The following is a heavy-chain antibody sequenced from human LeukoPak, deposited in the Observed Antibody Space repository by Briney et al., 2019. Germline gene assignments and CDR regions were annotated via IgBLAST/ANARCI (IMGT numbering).Heavy chain of an antibody. J-gene: IGHJ4*02. CDR1: GFTFSNSW. D-gene: IGHD2-15*01. CDR3: ARGSDIVVVVAANRFDY. Sequence: GGSLRLSCEASGFTFSNSWMTWVRQTPGKGLEWVANIKTDGSEKYYVDSVKGRFTISRDNAKNSLYLQMNSLRAEDTAVYYCARGSDIVVVVAANRFDYWGQGTLVTVSS. V-gene: IGHV3-7*03. CDR2: IKTDGSEK.